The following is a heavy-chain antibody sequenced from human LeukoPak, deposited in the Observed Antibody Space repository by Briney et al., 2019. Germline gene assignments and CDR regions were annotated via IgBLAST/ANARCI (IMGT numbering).Heavy chain of an antibody. V-gene: IGHV3-48*01. D-gene: IGHD6-25*01. Sequence: GGSLRLSCAASGFTFSSYGMHWVRQPPGKGLEWASNIGTSSTTIYYADSVKGRFTISRDNAKNSLYLQMNSLRADDTAVYYCARFAAGGSYYYYMDVWGKGTTVTVSS. CDR2: IGTSSTTI. CDR1: GFTFSSYG. CDR3: ARFAAGGSYYYYMDV. J-gene: IGHJ6*03.